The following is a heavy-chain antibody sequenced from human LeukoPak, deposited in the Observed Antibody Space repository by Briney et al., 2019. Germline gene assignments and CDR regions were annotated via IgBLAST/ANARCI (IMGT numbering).Heavy chain of an antibody. J-gene: IGHJ4*02. CDR1: GYTLTELS. CDR2: FDPEDGET. D-gene: IGHD1-26*01. V-gene: IGHV1-24*01. Sequence: VASVKVSCKVSGYTLTELSMHWVRQAPGKGLEWMGGFDPEDGETIYAQKFQGRVTMTEDTSTDTAYMELSSLRSEDTAVYYCATAPPLEWEPHSQGPFDYWGQGTLVTVSS. CDR3: ATAPPLEWEPHSQGPFDY.